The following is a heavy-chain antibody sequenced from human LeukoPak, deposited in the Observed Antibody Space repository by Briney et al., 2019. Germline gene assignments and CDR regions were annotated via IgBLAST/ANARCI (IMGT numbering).Heavy chain of an antibody. J-gene: IGHJ4*02. D-gene: IGHD2-15*01. Sequence: PGRCLRLSYAASGFTFSNYAMTWVRQAPGKGLEWVSSISGSGETTYYADSVKGRLSISRDNSKNTLYLQMNSLRAEDTAVYYCAKDPRSFVGRPPDSWGQGTLVTVSS. V-gene: IGHV3-23*01. CDR3: AKDPRSFVGRPPDS. CDR2: ISGSGETT. CDR1: GFTFSNYA.